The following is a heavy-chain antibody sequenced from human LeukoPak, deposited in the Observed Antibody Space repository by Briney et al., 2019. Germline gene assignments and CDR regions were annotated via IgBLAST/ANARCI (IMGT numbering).Heavy chain of an antibody. CDR1: GFTFSSFS. Sequence: GGSLRLSCAASGFTFSSFSMNWVRQAPGKGLEWVAVISYDGSNKYYADSVKGRFTISRDNSKNTLYLQMNSLRAEDTAVYYCAKKGIDWALDYWGQGTLVTVSS. J-gene: IGHJ4*02. V-gene: IGHV3-30*18. CDR2: ISYDGSNK. D-gene: IGHD2-21*01. CDR3: AKKGIDWALDY.